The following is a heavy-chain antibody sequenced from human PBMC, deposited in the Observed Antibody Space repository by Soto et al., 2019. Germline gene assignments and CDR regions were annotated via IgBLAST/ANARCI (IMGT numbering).Heavy chain of an antibody. J-gene: IGHJ4*02. CDR2: IYRGGTT. CDR1: GFTVNSNY. V-gene: IGHV3-66*01. Sequence: EVPLVESGGDLVQPGGSLRLSCAASGFTVNSNYMSWVRQAPGKGLEWVSVIYRGGTTYYADSVKGRFSISRDNSKSTVYLQMNSLRVEDTAVYYCARGDGYNSVLDQWGQGTLVTVSS. D-gene: IGHD1-1*01. CDR3: ARGDGYNSVLDQ.